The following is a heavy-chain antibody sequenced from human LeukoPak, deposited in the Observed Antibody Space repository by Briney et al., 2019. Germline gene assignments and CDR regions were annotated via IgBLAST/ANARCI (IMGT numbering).Heavy chain of an antibody. CDR1: GFTFEDYA. CDR3: SKDHSYSISQHYFDY. V-gene: IGHV3-9*01. Sequence: GRSLRLSCAASGFTFEDYAMHWVRQAPGKGLEWVSGISWNSGNIDYADSVKGRFTISRDNAKNSLYLQMNSLRAEDTALYYCSKDHSYSISQHYFDYWGQGTLVTVSS. D-gene: IGHD6-6*01. CDR2: ISWNSGNI. J-gene: IGHJ4*02.